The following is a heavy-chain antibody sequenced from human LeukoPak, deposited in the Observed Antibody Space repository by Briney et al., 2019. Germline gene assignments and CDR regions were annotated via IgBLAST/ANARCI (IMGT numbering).Heavy chain of an antibody. J-gene: IGHJ4*02. CDR3: ARVENYGFDY. CDR1: GFIFSSYA. V-gene: IGHV3-33*01. Sequence: QTGGSLRLSCAASGFIFSSYAMHWVRQAPGEGLEWVAVIWYDGSNKYYADSVKGRFTISRDNSKNTLYLQMNSLRAEDTAVYYCARVENYGFDYWGQGTLVTVSS. D-gene: IGHD3-10*01. CDR2: IWYDGSNK.